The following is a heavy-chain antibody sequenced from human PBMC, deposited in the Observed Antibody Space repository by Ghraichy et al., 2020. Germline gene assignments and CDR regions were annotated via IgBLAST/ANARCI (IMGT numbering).Heavy chain of an antibody. CDR1: GFTFSSYA. CDR3: AAPNYGGNSGSPGWYFDL. Sequence: LSLTCAASGFTFSSYAMSWVRQAPGKGLEWVSAISGSGGSTYYADSVKGRFTISRDNSKHTLYLQMNSLRAEDTAVYYCAAPNYGGNSGSPGWYFDLWGRGTLVTVSS. J-gene: IGHJ2*01. D-gene: IGHD4-23*01. V-gene: IGHV3-23*01. CDR2: ISGSGGST.